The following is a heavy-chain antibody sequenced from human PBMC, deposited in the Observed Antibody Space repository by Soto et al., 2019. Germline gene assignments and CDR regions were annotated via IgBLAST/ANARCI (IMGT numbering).Heavy chain of an antibody. CDR1: GYTFTSYG. J-gene: IGHJ4*02. D-gene: IGHD3-3*01. CDR2: ISAYNGNT. CDR3: ARAAYDFWSGYAFDY. V-gene: IGHV1-18*04. Sequence: ASVKVSCKASGYTFTSYGISWVRQAPGQGLEWMGWISAYNGNTNYAQKLQGRVTMTTDTSTSTAYMELRSLRSDDTAVYYCARAAYDFWSGYAFDYWGQGTLVTVSS.